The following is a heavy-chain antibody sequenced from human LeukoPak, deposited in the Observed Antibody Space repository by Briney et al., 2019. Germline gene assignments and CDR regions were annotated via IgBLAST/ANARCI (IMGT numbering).Heavy chain of an antibody. CDR2: IYYSGST. CDR3: ARDPLNYSDSSGYDYYYGMDV. V-gene: IGHV4-31*03. Sequence: SETLSLTCTVSGGSISSDGYYWSWIRQHPGKGLEWIGYIYYSGSTYYNPSLKSRVTTSVDTSKNQLSLKLSSVTAADTAVYYCARDPLNYSDSSGYDYYYGMDVWGQGITVTVAS. D-gene: IGHD3-22*01. J-gene: IGHJ6*02. CDR1: GGSISSDGYY.